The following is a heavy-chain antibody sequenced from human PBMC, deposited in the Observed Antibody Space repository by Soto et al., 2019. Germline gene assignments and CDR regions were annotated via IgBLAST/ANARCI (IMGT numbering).Heavy chain of an antibody. CDR3: AKAPTGVLMVYAISYYYYYMDV. CDR1: GFTFSSYA. Sequence: GESLKISCAASGFTFSSYAMSWVRQAPGKGLEWVSAISGSGGSTYYADSVKGRFTISRDNSKNTLYLQMNSLRAEDTAVYYCAKAPTGVLMVYAISYYYYYMDVWGKGTTVTVSS. D-gene: IGHD2-8*01. CDR2: ISGSGGST. J-gene: IGHJ6*03. V-gene: IGHV3-23*01.